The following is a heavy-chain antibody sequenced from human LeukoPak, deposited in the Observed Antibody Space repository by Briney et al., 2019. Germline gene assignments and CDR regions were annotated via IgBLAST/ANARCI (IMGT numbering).Heavy chain of an antibody. D-gene: IGHD6-13*01. V-gene: IGHV3-48*04. CDR1: GLTFSKYS. CDR3: AKDIRFSWAAAGHLSDAFDI. J-gene: IGHJ3*02. Sequence: GGSLRLSCAASGLTFSKYSMTWVRQAPGKGLEWVSFIDTSSTTMYYTDSVKGRFTISRDNAKNSLYLQMNSLRAEDTALYYCAKDIRFSWAAAGHLSDAFDIWGQGTMVTVSS. CDR2: IDTSSTTM.